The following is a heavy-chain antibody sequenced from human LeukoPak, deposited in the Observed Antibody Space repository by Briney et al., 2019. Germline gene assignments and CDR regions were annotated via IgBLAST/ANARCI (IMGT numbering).Heavy chain of an antibody. CDR1: GFSFSSYG. Sequence: QPGGSLRLSCAASGFSFSSYGMRWDRQAPGKGLEWVGDIWYDGSHTYYADSVKGRFTISRDNSMNTLYMQMNSLRGEDAAVYYCVRGGYCSGTSCAHYDGMDVWGQGTTVTVSS. CDR2: IWYDGSHT. D-gene: IGHD2-2*01. CDR3: VRGGYCSGTSCAHYDGMDV. J-gene: IGHJ6*02. V-gene: IGHV3-33*01.